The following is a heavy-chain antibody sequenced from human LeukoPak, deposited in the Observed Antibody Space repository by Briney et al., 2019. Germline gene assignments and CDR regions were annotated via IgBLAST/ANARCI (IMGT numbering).Heavy chain of an antibody. J-gene: IGHJ6*02. D-gene: IGHD2/OR15-2a*01. CDR3: ARDLNTGMDV. CDR2: ISSSGSTI. V-gene: IGHV3-11*01. Sequence: GGSLRFSCAASGFTFSDYYMSWIRQAPGNGLEWVSYISSSGSTIYYADSVKGRFTISRDNAKNSLYLQMNSLRAEDTAIYYCARDLNTGMDVWGRGTTVTVSS. CDR1: GFTFSDYY.